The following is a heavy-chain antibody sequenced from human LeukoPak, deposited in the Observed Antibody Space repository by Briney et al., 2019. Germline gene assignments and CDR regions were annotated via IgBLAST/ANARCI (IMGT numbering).Heavy chain of an antibody. J-gene: IGHJ4*02. CDR3: ARYPAYYYDSSGYVNAPDY. D-gene: IGHD3-22*01. Sequence: PSETLSLTCTVSGGSISSYYWSWIRQPAGKGLEWIGRIYTSGSTNYNPSLKSRVTMSVDTSKSQFSLKLSSVTAADTAVYYCARYPAYYYDSSGYVNAPDYWGQGTLVTVSS. CDR1: GGSISSYY. V-gene: IGHV4-4*07. CDR2: IYTSGST.